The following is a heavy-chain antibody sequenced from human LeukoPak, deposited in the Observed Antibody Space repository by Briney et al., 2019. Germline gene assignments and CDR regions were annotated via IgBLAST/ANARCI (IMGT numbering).Heavy chain of an antibody. V-gene: IGHV3-21*01. CDR2: ISSSSSYI. J-gene: IGHJ4*02. CDR3: ASWMWGPGVAGY. Sequence: PGGSLRLSCAASGFTFSSYSMNWVRQAPGKGLEWVSSISSSSSYIYYADSAKGRFTISRDNAKNSLYLQMNSLRAEDTAVYYCASWMWGPGVAGYWGQGTLVTVSS. CDR1: GFTFSSYS. D-gene: IGHD2-15*01.